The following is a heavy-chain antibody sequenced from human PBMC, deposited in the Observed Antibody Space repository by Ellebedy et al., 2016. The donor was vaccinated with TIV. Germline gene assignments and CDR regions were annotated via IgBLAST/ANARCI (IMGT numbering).Heavy chain of an antibody. CDR3: VKVIRSILVAFDI. Sequence: GGSLRLSCAASGFTFSTYAMTWVRQAPGKGLEWVSTISDTGGRTFYAESVKGRFTISRDNSKNTLYLQMNSLRVEDTAVYYCVKVIRSILVAFDIWGQGTMVTVSS. V-gene: IGHV3-23*01. CDR1: GFTFSTYA. D-gene: IGHD4-17*01. J-gene: IGHJ3*02. CDR2: ISDTGGRT.